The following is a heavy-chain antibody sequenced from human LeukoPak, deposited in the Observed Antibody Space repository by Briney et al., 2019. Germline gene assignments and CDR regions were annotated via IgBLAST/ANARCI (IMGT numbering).Heavy chain of an antibody. D-gene: IGHD1-1*01. V-gene: IGHV3-30*18. CDR2: ISYDGNSQ. J-gene: IGHJ4*02. Sequence: PGRSLTLSCAASGFTFSNYAIHWVRQAPGRGLERVAAISYDGNSQHYGAPVKGRFTISRDNSKNTVYLQINTLRTDDAAIYYCAKPYPTLTTSAVLDNWGQGTLVTVSS. CDR3: AKPYPTLTTSAVLDN. CDR1: GFTFSNYA.